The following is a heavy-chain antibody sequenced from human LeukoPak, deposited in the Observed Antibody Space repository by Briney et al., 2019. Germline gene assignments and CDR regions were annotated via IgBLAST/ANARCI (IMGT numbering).Heavy chain of an antibody. Sequence: SVKVSCKTSGYIFTSDGISWGRQAPGQGLEWMGGIIPIFGTANYAQKFQGRVTITTDESTSTAYMELSRLRSEDTAVYYCARRSLGYCSSTSCYDFDYWGQGTLVTVSS. J-gene: IGHJ4*02. CDR3: ARRSLGYCSSTSCYDFDY. CDR1: GYIFTSDG. V-gene: IGHV1-69*05. D-gene: IGHD2-2*01. CDR2: IIPIFGTA.